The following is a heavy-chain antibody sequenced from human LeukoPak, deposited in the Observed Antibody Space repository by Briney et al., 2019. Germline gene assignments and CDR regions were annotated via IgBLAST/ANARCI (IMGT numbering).Heavy chain of an antibody. V-gene: IGHV4-39*01. J-gene: IGHJ4*02. CDR2: IYYSGST. CDR3: ASPADYGSGSFDY. D-gene: IGHD3-10*01. CDR1: GGSISSYY. Sequence: SETLSLTCTVSGGSISSYYWGWIRQPPGKGLEWIGSIYYSGSTYYNPSLKSRVTISVDTSKNQFSLKLSSVTAADTAVYYCASPADYGSGSFDYWGQGTLVTVSS.